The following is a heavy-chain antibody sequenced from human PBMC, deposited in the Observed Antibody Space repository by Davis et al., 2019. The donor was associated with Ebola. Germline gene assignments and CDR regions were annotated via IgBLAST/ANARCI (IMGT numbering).Heavy chain of an antibody. Sequence: PGGSLRLSCAGSGFIVSSNYMTWVRQAPGKGLEWVAVMSYDGSNKYSADSVKGRFTISRDNSKNTLYLQMNSLRVDDTAVYYCARGESIASRQTHFLGYWGQGTLVTVSS. CDR1: GFIVSSNY. CDR3: ARGESIASRQTHFLGY. V-gene: IGHV3-30*03. CDR2: MSYDGSNK. D-gene: IGHD6-6*01. J-gene: IGHJ4*02.